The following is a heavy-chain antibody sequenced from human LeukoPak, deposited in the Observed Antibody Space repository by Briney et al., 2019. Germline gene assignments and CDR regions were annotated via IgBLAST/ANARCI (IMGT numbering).Heavy chain of an antibody. CDR3: ARDSTGYSSSWYPGGDYYYYYMGV. D-gene: IGHD6-13*01. CDR1: GGSISSYY. Sequence: SETLSLTCTVSGGSISSYYWSWIRQPPGKGLEWIGYIYYSGSTNYNPSLKSRVTISVDTSKNQFSLKLSSVTAADTAVYYCARDSTGYSSSWYPGGDYYYYYMGVWGKGTTVTVSS. CDR2: IYYSGST. J-gene: IGHJ6*03. V-gene: IGHV4-59*01.